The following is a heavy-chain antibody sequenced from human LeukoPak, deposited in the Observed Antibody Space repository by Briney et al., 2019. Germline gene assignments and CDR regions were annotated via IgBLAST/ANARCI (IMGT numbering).Heavy chain of an antibody. J-gene: IGHJ6*04. CDR3: ARGRIQLWSGNYYYGMDV. CDR1: GGSFSGYY. V-gene: IGHV4-34*01. D-gene: IGHD5-18*01. CDR2: INHSGST. Sequence: SETLSLTCAVYGGSFSGYYWSWIRQPPGKGLEWIGEINHSGSTNYNPSLKSRVTISVDTSKNQFSLKLSSVTAADTAVYYCARGRIQLWSGNYYYGMDVWGKGTTATVPS.